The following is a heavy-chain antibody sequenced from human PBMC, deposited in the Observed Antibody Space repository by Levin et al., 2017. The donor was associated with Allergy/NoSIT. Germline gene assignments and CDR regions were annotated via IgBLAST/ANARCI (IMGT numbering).Heavy chain of an antibody. CDR2: IYYSGST. CDR3: AREDGSTFDF. J-gene: IGHJ4*02. D-gene: IGHD2-2*03. Sequence: LRLSCTVSGGSISGGGYHWTWIRQHPEKGLEWIGYIYYSGSTFYNPSLMSRLMISVDTSKNQFSLNVSSVTAADTAVYYCAREDGSTFDFWGQGALVTVAS. V-gene: IGHV4-31*03. CDR1: GGSISGGGYH.